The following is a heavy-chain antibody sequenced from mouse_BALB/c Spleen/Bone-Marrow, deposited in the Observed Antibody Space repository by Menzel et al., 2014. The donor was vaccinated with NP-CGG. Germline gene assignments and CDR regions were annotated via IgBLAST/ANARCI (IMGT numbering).Heavy chain of an antibody. CDR2: IRSKANGYTT. V-gene: IGHV7-3*02. CDR1: GLTFTDHY. Sequence: EVKLMESGGGLVQPGGFLRLSCATSGLTFTDHYMSWVRPPPGKALEWLGFIRSKANGYTTEYSASVKGRFTISRDNSQSIVYLQMNTLRAEDSATYYCARDYLYYFDYWGQGTTLTVSS. CDR3: ARDYLYYFDY. J-gene: IGHJ2*01. D-gene: IGHD2-1*01.